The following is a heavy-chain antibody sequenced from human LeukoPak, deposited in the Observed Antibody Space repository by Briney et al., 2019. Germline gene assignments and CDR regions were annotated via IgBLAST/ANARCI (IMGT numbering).Heavy chain of an antibody. V-gene: IGHV3-21*06. CDR1: GFSFSSYR. J-gene: IGHJ4*02. CDR3: ARGGPYYDILTGYYKADWNY. CDR2: VSNSGDYI. Sequence: KAGGSLRLSCAASGFSFSSYRMNWVRQAPGKGLEWVSSVSNSGDYIHYADSVKGRFTISRDNAKNSLYLQMNSLRAEDTAVYYCARGGPYYDILTGYYKADWNYWGKGTLVIVSS. D-gene: IGHD3-9*01.